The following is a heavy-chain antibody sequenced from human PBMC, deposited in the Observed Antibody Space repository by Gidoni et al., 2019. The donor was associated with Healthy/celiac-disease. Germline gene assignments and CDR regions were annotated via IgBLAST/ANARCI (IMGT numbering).Heavy chain of an antibody. Sequence: EVQLLESGGGLVQPGGSLRLSCAASGFTFSSYAMSWVRPAPGKGLEWVAAISGSGGSTYYADSVKGRFTISRDNSKNTLYLQMNSLRAEDTAVYYCAKAPLYYDSSDYFDYWGQGTLVTVSS. D-gene: IGHD3-22*01. CDR2: ISGSGGST. V-gene: IGHV3-23*01. CDR3: AKAPLYYDSSDYFDY. J-gene: IGHJ4*02. CDR1: GFTFSSYA.